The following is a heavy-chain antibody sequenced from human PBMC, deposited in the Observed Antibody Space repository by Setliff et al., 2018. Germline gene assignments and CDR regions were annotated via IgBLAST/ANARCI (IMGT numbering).Heavy chain of an antibody. V-gene: IGHV5-51*01. CDR1: GYSFTSHW. J-gene: IGHJ6*03. CDR3: ARLLNGYNSYDYYYMDV. CDR2: IYPRDSDT. D-gene: IGHD5-18*01. Sequence: GESLKISCKGSGYSFTSHWIGWVRQMPGKGPEWMGIIYPRDSDTRYSPSFQGQVTISADKSISTAYLQWSSLKASDTAIYYCARLLNGYNSYDYYYMDVWGKGTTVTVSS.